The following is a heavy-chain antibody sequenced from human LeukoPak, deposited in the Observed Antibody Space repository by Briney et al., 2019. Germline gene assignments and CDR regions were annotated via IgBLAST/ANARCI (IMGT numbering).Heavy chain of an antibody. V-gene: IGHV1-24*01. CDR2: FYPEDGET. CDR3: ATLSSGSFPLGAYYYYGMDV. CDR1: GYTLTELS. J-gene: IGHJ6*02. Sequence: ASVKVSCKVSGYTLTELSMHWVRQAPGKGLEWVGGFYPEDGETIYAQKFQGRVTMTEDTSTDTAYMELSSLRSEDTAVYYCATLSSGSFPLGAYYYYGMDVWGQGTTVTVSS. D-gene: IGHD1-26*01.